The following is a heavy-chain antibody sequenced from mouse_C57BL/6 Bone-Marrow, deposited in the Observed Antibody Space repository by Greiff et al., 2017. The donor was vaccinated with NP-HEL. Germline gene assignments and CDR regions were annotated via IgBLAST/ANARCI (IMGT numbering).Heavy chain of an antibody. Sequence: QVQLQQPGAELVKPGASVKLSCKASGYTFTSYWMHWVKQRPGQGLEWIGMIHPNSGSTNYNEKFKSKATLTVDKSSSTAYMQLSSLTSEDTAVYYCAREGRLRRGTLYAMDYWGQGTSVTVSS. CDR1: GYTFTSYW. CDR2: IHPNSGST. V-gene: IGHV1-64*01. J-gene: IGHJ4*01. CDR3: AREGRLRRGTLYAMDY. D-gene: IGHD2-4*01.